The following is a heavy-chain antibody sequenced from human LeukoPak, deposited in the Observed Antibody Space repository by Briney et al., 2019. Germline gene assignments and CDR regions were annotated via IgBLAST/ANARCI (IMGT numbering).Heavy chain of an antibody. D-gene: IGHD2-2*01. V-gene: IGHV4-38-2*01. J-gene: IGHJ4*02. CDR1: GYSISSGYY. CDR3: ARQAIVVVPAAYDY. Sequence: SETLSLTCAFSGYSISSGYYWGWIRQPPGKGLEWIGSIYHRGSTYYNPSLKSRVTISVDTSKNQFSLRLSSVTAADTAVYYCARQAIVVVPAAYDYWGQGTLVTVSS. CDR2: IYHRGST.